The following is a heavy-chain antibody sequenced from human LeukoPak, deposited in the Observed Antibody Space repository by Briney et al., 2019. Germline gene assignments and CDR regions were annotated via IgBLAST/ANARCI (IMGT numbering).Heavy chain of an antibody. V-gene: IGHV3-48*03. Sequence: GGSLRLSCAASGFSLSSFQMNWVRQAPGKGLEWISYISDSGTTEYYADSVKGRFTISRDNAKNSLYLQMNSLTGEDTALYYCARDGTTNRYNWFNSWGQGTLVTVSS. CDR3: ARDGTTNRYNWFNS. CDR2: ISDSGTTE. D-gene: IGHD2-8*01. J-gene: IGHJ5*01. CDR1: GFSLSSFQ.